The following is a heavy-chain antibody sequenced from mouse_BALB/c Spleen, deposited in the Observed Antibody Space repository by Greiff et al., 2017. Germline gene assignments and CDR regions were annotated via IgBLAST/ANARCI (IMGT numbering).Heavy chain of an antibody. CDR3: ARDRSPRAMDY. Sequence: VKVVESGPGLVAPSQSLSITCTVSGFSLTSYGVHWVRQPPGKGLEWLGVIWAGGSTNYNSALMSRLSISKDNSKSQVFLKMNSLQTDDTAMYYCARDRSPRAMDYWGQGTSVTVSS. CDR1: GFSLTSYG. CDR2: IWAGGST. V-gene: IGHV2-9*02. J-gene: IGHJ4*01.